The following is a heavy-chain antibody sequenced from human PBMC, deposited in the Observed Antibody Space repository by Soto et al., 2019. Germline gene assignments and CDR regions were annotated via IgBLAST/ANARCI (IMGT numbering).Heavy chain of an antibody. CDR1: GFTFSDYS. Sequence: EVQLVESGGGLVEPGGSLRLSCAVSGFTFSDYSMNWVRQTPGKGLEWVSSISSSSSGRYHADSVMGRFTISRDNAKNSLYLQMNSLRAEDTAVYYCARTDLRYGSLDYWGQGTLVTVSS. J-gene: IGHJ4*02. CDR2: ISSSSSGR. V-gene: IGHV3-21*01. D-gene: IGHD5-18*01. CDR3: ARTDLRYGSLDY.